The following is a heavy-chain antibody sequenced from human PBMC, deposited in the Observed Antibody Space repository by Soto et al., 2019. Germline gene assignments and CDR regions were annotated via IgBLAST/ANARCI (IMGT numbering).Heavy chain of an antibody. D-gene: IGHD6-13*01. V-gene: IGHV3-33*01. CDR2: IWYDGSNK. Sequence: GGSLRLSCAASGFTFSSYGMHWVRQAPGKGLEWVAVIWYDGSNKYYAESVKGRFTISRENSKNTLYLQMESLIAEDTAVYYCASDRSQYYGSSWYVRLGAFDYWGQGTLVTVSS. CDR3: ASDRSQYYGSSWYVRLGAFDY. J-gene: IGHJ4*02. CDR1: GFTFSSYG.